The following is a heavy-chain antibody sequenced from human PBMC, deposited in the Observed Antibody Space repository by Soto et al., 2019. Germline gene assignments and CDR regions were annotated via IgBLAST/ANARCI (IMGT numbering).Heavy chain of an antibody. Sequence: QVQLQQWGAGLLKPSETLSLTCAVYGGSFSGYYWSWIRQPPGKGLEWIGEINHSGSTNYNPSLKNRATLTADPPTNYFALMPSSVTAAATAVYYCAKAHRLLCFGDVPLDYWGQGTLVTVSS. CDR3: AKAHRLLCFGDVPLDY. CDR2: INHSGST. J-gene: IGHJ4*02. V-gene: IGHV4-34*01. D-gene: IGHD3-10*01. CDR1: GGSFSGYY.